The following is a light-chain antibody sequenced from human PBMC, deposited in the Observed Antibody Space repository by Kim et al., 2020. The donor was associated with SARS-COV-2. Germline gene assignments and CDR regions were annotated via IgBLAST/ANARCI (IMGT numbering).Light chain of an antibody. CDR1: QSVSSN. V-gene: IGKV3-15*01. Sequence: EIVMTQSPATLSVSPGERVTLSCRASQSVSSNLAWYQQKPGQAPRLLIYGASTRATGIPARFSGRGSGAEFTLTISSLQSEDFAVYYCQQYNYWPPMYSFGQGTNLEI. J-gene: IGKJ2*03. CDR3: QQYNYWPPMYS. CDR2: GAS.